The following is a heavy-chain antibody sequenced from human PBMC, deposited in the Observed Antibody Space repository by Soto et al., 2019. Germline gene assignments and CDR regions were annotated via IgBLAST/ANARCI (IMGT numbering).Heavy chain of an antibody. CDR3: ARSTSRGNTDVFDV. J-gene: IGHJ3*01. CDR2: VAYSGDT. CDR1: GFTLSTYD. Sequence: GGSLRLSCAVSGFTLSTYDMHWVRQGAGGGLEWVAVVAYSGDTNYLESVKGRFTISGDASQNAVFLQMDSLRAGDTAIYYCARSTSRGNTDVFDVWGQGTVVTVSS. V-gene: IGHV3-13*01. D-gene: IGHD2-2*02.